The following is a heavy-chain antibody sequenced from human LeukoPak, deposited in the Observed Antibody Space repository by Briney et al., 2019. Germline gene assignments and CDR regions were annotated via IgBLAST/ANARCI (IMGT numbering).Heavy chain of an antibody. V-gene: IGHV4-4*07. Sequence: SETLSLTCTVSGASISSYYWSWIRQPAGKGLEWIGRISTGGSTNYNPSLKTRVTISVDKSKNQFSLKLSSVTAADTAVFYCARGALYPDHWGQGTLVTVSS. CDR1: GASISSYY. J-gene: IGHJ4*02. D-gene: IGHD2-15*01. CDR2: ISTGGST. CDR3: ARGALYPDH.